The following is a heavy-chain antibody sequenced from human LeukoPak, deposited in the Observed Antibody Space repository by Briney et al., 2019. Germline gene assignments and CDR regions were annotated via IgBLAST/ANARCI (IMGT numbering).Heavy chain of an antibody. CDR1: GFTFSAYA. CDR2: ISSDGSNK. Sequence: PGGSLRLSCAASGFTFSAYAMHWVRQAPGKGLEWVALISSDGSNKYYADSVKGRFTISRDNAKNTVYLEMNSLRAEDTAVYYCVRGQLWSYYHDYWGQGTLVTVSS. CDR3: VRGQLWSYYHDY. J-gene: IGHJ4*02. V-gene: IGHV3-30-3*01. D-gene: IGHD5-18*01.